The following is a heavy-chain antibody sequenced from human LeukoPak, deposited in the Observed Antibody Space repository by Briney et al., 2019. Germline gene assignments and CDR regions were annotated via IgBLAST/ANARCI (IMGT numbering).Heavy chain of an antibody. CDR3: TRSLGVVIHGGMDV. V-gene: IGHV4-59*01. CDR1: GDSISSYH. D-gene: IGHD3-3*01. Sequence: SETLSLTCTVSGDSISSYHWSWIRQPPGKGLECLGHIYYTGSTNYNPSLKSRVTISLDTSKNQFSLKLSSVTAADTAVYYFTRSLGVVIHGGMDVWGQGTTVSVSS. J-gene: IGHJ6*02. CDR2: IYYTGST.